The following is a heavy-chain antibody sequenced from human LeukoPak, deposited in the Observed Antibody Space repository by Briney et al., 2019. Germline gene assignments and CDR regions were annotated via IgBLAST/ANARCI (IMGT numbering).Heavy chain of an antibody. CDR2: ISYDGSNK. Sequence: GRSLRLSCAASGFTFSSYGMHWVRQAPGKGLEWVAVISYDGSNKYYADSVKGRFTISRDNSKNTLYLQMNSLRAEDTAVYYCAKDDKASLWPSFYYYYYGMDAWGQGTTVTVSS. V-gene: IGHV3-30*18. J-gene: IGHJ6*02. CDR1: GFTFSSYG. D-gene: IGHD3-10*01. CDR3: AKDDKASLWPSFYYYYYGMDA.